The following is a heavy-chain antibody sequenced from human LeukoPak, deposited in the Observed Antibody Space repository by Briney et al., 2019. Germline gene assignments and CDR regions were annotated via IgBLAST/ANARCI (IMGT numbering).Heavy chain of an antibody. CDR2: ISWNSGSI. CDR1: GFTFDDYA. J-gene: IGHJ3*02. Sequence: GGSLRLSCAASGFTFDDYAMHWVRQAPGKGLELVSGISWNSGSIGYADSVKGRFTISRDNAKNSLYLQMNSLRAEDTALYYCAKAPGIVGATGAFDIWGQGTMVTVSS. D-gene: IGHD1-26*01. CDR3: AKAPGIVGATGAFDI. V-gene: IGHV3-9*01.